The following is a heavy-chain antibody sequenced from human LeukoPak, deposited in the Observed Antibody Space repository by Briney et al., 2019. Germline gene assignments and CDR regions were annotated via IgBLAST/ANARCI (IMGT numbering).Heavy chain of an antibody. V-gene: IGHV3-21*01. CDR3: ARVSGGLELHLDY. J-gene: IGHJ4*02. D-gene: IGHD1-7*01. CDR1: GFTFSSYA. CDR2: ISSSSSYI. Sequence: GGFLRLSCAASGFTFSSYAMSWVRQAPGKGLEWVSSISSSSSYIYYADSVKGRFTISRDNAKNSLYLQMNSLRAEDTAVYYCARVSGGLELHLDYWGQGTPVTVPS.